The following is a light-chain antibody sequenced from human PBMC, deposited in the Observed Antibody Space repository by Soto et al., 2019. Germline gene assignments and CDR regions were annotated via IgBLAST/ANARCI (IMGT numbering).Light chain of an antibody. CDR3: MQSKHLPLT. Sequence: DIVMTQTPLSRSVTPGQPASISCRSSQSLLNSDGKTFLSWCLQKPGQSPQFLIYEVSNRFSGVPDRFSGSGSGTDFTLKISWVEADDVGVYYCMQSKHLPLTFGGGTKVEIK. J-gene: IGKJ4*01. V-gene: IGKV2D-29*02. CDR1: QSLLNSDGKTF. CDR2: EVS.